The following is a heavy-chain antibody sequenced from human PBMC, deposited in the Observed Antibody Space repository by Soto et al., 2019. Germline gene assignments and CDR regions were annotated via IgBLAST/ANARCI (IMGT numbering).Heavy chain of an antibody. CDR2: ISGSGVNT. D-gene: IGHD6-6*01. CDR1: GFTFSNYA. CDR3: AKDLTVRPSYMDV. Sequence: GGSLRLSCAASGFTFSNYAMSWARQAPGKGLEWVSAISGSGVNTYYADYVKGRFTISRDNSKNTLYLQMNSLRAEDMALFYCAKDLTVRPSYMDVWGKGTTVTVSS. J-gene: IGHJ6*03. V-gene: IGHV3-23*01.